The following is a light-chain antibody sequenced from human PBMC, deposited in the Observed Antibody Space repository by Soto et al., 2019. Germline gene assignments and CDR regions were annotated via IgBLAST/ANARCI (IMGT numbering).Light chain of an antibody. CDR2: GAS. J-gene: IGKJ3*01. V-gene: IGKV3-20*01. CDR3: QQYGSSPPFT. CDR1: QSVSSDY. Sequence: EIVMTQSPATLSLSPGERATLSCRASQSVSSDYLVWYQQKPGQAPRLLIYGASRRATGIPDRFSGSGSWTDFTLTISRLEPEDFAVYYCQQYGSSPPFTFGPGTKVVIK.